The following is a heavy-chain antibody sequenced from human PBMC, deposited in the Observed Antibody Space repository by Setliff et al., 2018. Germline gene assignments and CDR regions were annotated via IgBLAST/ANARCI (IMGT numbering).Heavy chain of an antibody. D-gene: IGHD2-15*01. CDR3: AKTPPTDWYFDL. CDR1: GFTFNTHA. J-gene: IGHJ2*01. V-gene: IGHV3-33*06. CDR2: IWAGGDRT. Sequence: GGSLRLSCATSGFTFNTHAMHWVRQAPGKGLEWVAMIWAGGDRTFYLDSVKGRFIVSRDDSKNTVYLQMSGLRGDDTAMYYCAKTPPTDWYFDLWGRGTLVTVSS.